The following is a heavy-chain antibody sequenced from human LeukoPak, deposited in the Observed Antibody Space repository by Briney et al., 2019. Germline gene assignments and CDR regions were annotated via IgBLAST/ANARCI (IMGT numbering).Heavy chain of an antibody. V-gene: IGHV4-59*01. D-gene: IGHD2-15*01. J-gene: IGHJ4*02. Sequence: SETLSLTCTVSGGSISSYYWSWIRQPPGKGLEWIGYIYYSGSTNHNPSLKSRVTISVDTSKNQFSLKLSSVTAADTAVYYCARGGLVVVAAFDDWGQGTLVTVSS. CDR3: ARGGLVVVAAFDD. CDR2: IYYSGST. CDR1: GGSISSYY.